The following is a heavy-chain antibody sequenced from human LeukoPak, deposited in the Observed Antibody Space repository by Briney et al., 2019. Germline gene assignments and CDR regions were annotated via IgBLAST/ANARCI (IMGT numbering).Heavy chain of an antibody. D-gene: IGHD2-15*01. Sequence: GGSLRLSCAASGFTFNNYAMSWVRQAPWKGLEWVSGISGSGGSTYYADSVKGRFTIPRDNSKNTLYLQVNSLRAEDTAVYYCAKDDLYCSGSSCFDYWGQGTLVTVSS. CDR1: GFTFNNYA. V-gene: IGHV3-23*01. J-gene: IGHJ4*02. CDR2: ISGSGGST. CDR3: AKDDLYCSGSSCFDY.